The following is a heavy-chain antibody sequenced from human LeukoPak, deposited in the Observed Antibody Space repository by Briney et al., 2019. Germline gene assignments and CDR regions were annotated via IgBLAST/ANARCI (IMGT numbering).Heavy chain of an antibody. CDR2: ISWNSGSI. D-gene: IGHD2-21*02. CDR3: ATSRDWRVES. Sequence: PGGSLRLSCAASGFTFDDYAMHWVRQAPGKGLEWVSGISWNSGSIGYADSVKGRFTISRDNAKNSLYLQMNSLRDEDTAVYYCATSRDWRVESWGRGIAVTVSS. V-gene: IGHV3-9*01. CDR1: GFTFDDYA. J-gene: IGHJ4*02.